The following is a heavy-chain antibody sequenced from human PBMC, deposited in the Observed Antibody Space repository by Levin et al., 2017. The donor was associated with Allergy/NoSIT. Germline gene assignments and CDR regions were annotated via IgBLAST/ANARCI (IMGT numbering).Heavy chain of an antibody. CDR3: ARGYPGIAAAALVFDY. V-gene: IGHV1-69*01. CDR1: GGTFSSYA. CDR2: IIPIFGTA. Sequence: KISCKASGGTFSSYAISWVRQAPGQGLEWMGGIIPIFGTANYAQKFQGRVTITADESTSTAYMELSSLRSEDTAVYYCARGYPGIAAAALVFDYWGQGTLVTVSS. D-gene: IGHD6-13*01. J-gene: IGHJ4*02.